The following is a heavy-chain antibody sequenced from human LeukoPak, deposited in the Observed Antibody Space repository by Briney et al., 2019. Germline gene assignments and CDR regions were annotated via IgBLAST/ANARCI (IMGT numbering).Heavy chain of an antibody. CDR3: ASPSSYGDYYFGY. J-gene: IGHJ4*02. D-gene: IGHD4-17*01. V-gene: IGHV3-21*01. CDR1: GFTFSTYS. Sequence: GGSLRLSCAASGFTFSTYSMNWVRQAPGKGLEWVSCISRSGAYIYYADSVKGRFTISRDNAENSVYLQMNSPRAEDTAIYYCASPSSYGDYYFGYWGQGTLVTVSS. CDR2: ISRSGAYI.